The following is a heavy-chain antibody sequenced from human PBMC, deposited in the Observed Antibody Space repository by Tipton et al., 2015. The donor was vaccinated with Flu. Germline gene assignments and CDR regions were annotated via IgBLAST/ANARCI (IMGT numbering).Heavy chain of an antibody. V-gene: IGHV3-11*04. D-gene: IGHD6-13*01. CDR3: VRAIAAAGSR. CDR2: ISSSGDTI. CDR1: GFTFSDDY. J-gene: IGHJ4*02. Sequence: SLRLSCAASGFTFSDDYMSWIRQAPGKGLEWVSHISSSGDTINYADSVKGRFTISRDNAKNSLYLQMNSLRVEDTAVYYCVRAIAAAGSRWGQGTLVTVSS.